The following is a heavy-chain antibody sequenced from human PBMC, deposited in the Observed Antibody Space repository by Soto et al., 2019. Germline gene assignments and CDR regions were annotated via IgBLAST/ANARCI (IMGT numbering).Heavy chain of an antibody. V-gene: IGHV1-69*01. D-gene: IGHD3-10*01. CDR1: GGTFSSYA. CDR3: GGGYGLLWFGESQGGMDV. J-gene: IGHJ6*02. Sequence: QVQLVQSGAEVKKPGSSVKVSCKASGGTFSSYAISWVRQAPGQGLEWMGGIIPIFGTANYAQKFQGRVTITADESTSTAYMELSSLRSEDTAVYYCGGGYGLLWFGESQGGMDVWGQGTTVPVSS. CDR2: IIPIFGTA.